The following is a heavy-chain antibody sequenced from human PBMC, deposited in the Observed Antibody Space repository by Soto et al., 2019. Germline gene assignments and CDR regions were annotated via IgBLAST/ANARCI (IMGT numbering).Heavy chain of an antibody. J-gene: IGHJ5*02. CDR2: IYHSGST. CDR1: GGSISSGGYS. Sequence: QLQLQESGSGLVKPSQTLSLTCAVSGGSISSGGYSWSWIRQPPGKGLEWIGYIYHSGSTYYNPSLKSRVTISVDRAKNKFSLKLSSVTAAATAVYYCDRETTPGWFDPWGQGTLVTVSS. D-gene: IGHD1-1*01. V-gene: IGHV4-30-2*01. CDR3: DRETTPGWFDP.